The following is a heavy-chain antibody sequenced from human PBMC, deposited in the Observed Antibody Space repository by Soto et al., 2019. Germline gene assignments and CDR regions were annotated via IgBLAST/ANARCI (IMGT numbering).Heavy chain of an antibody. CDR3: ARATRYFGSFDS. CDR1: GFSVTSNY. D-gene: IGHD2-2*01. CDR2: LYTGGST. Sequence: EVQLVESGGGLIQPGVSLRLSCVASGFSVTSNYMTWVRQAPGKGLEWVSILYTGGSTYYSDSVKGRSTISRDTPKNTVFLQLNSLRAEDTAIYYCARATRYFGSFDSWGQGTLVSVAS. V-gene: IGHV3-53*01. J-gene: IGHJ4*02.